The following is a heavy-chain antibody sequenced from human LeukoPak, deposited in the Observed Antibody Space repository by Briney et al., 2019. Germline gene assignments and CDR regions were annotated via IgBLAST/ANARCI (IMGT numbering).Heavy chain of an antibody. CDR1: GFTFSSYA. CDR2: ISGSGGST. CDR3: ANGRARDGYIEYYFDY. V-gene: IGHV3-23*01. Sequence: PGGSLRLSCAASGFTFSSYAMSWVRQAPGKGLEWGSAISGSGGSTYYADSVKGRFTISRENSKNTLYLQMNSLRAEDTAVYYCANGRARDGYIEYYFDYSGQGTLVTVSS. D-gene: IGHD5-24*01. J-gene: IGHJ4*02.